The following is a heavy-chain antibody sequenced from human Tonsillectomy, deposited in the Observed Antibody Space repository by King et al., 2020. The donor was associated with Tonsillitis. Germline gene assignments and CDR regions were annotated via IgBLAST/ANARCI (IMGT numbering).Heavy chain of an antibody. CDR3: AMDRDGYLFDY. D-gene: IGHD5-24*01. V-gene: IGHV3-33*05. CDR1: GFTFSNYD. CDR2: ISYDGSNR. Sequence: VQLVESGGGVVQPGRSLRLSCAASGFTFSNYDMCWVRQAPGKGLEWVAVISYDGSNRYYADSVTGRFTISRDNCKNKVYLQMNSLRAEDTAVYYCAMDRDGYLFDYWGQGTLVTVSS. J-gene: IGHJ4*02.